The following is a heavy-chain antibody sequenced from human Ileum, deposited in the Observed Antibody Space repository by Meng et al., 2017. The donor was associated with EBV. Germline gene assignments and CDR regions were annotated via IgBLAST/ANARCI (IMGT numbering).Heavy chain of an antibody. CDR2: VYHDGAT. Sequence: QGHLQESGPGLVKPSGTLSLTCAVSGDSVSGSDWWSWVRQPPGKGLEWIGEVYHDGATNYYPSLKSRVTISLDKSKNEVNLHLNSLTAADTAVYFCARSSPIVRGLDYWGQGTLVTVSS. V-gene: IGHV4-4*02. CDR1: GDSVSGSDW. D-gene: IGHD3-10*01. CDR3: ARSSPIVRGLDY. J-gene: IGHJ4*02.